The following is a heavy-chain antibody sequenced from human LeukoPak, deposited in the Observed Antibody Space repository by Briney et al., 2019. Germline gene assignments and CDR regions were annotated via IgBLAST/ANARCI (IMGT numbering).Heavy chain of an antibody. CDR3: ARVQRSDYVSHFDY. J-gene: IGHJ4*02. CDR2: IYYSGST. CDR1: GGSISSYY. V-gene: IGHV4-59*01. D-gene: IGHD4-17*01. Sequence: SETLSLTCTVSGGSISSYYWSWIRQPPGKGLEWIGYIYYSGSTNYNPSLKSRVTISVDTSKNQFSLKLSSVTAADTAVYYCARVQRSDYVSHFDYWGQGTLVTASS.